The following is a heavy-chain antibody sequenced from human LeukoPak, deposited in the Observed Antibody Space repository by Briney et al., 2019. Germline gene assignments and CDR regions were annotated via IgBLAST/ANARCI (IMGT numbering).Heavy chain of an antibody. CDR2: IYYSGST. V-gene: IGHV4-59*01. D-gene: IGHD2-2*01. CDR3: ARGPSVVFYFDY. Sequence: PSETLSLTCTVSGDSISSYYWSWVRQPPGKGLEWVGYIYYSGSTNYNPSLKGRVTISGDTSKNQFSLKLSSVTAADTAVYYCARGPSVVFYFDYWGQGTLVTVSS. J-gene: IGHJ4*02. CDR1: GDSISSYY.